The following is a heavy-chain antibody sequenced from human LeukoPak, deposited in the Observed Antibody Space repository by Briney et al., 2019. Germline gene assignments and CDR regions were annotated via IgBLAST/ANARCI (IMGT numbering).Heavy chain of an antibody. CDR2: INHRGGT. CDR1: GGSFSNYY. J-gene: IGHJ4*02. Sequence: SETLSLPCVVYGGSFSNYYWIWIRQPPGKGLEWIGEINHRGGTNYNPSLKSRVTIAADTSKNQFSLKLTSVTAAATAVYYCSTRDYWGQGAPVTVSS. V-gene: IGHV4-34*01. CDR3: STRDY.